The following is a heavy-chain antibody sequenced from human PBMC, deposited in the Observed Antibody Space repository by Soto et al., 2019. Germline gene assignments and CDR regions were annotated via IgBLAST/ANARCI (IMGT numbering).Heavy chain of an antibody. CDR1: GYTFTSYS. Sequence: QVQLVQSGAEEKKPGASVKVSCKASGYTFTSYSMHWVRQAPGQRLEWMGWINAGNGNTKYSQKFEGRVTLTRDTSASTADMELSGLRSEDTAVYYCARSIVVVPALDYWGQGTLVTVSS. CDR2: INAGNGNT. D-gene: IGHD2-21*02. J-gene: IGHJ4*02. V-gene: IGHV1-3*05. CDR3: ARSIVVVPALDY.